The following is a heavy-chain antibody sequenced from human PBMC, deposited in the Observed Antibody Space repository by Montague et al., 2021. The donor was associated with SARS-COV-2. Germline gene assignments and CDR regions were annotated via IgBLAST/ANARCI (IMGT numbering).Heavy chain of an antibody. CDR3: ARDHERVGWPLDS. J-gene: IGHJ5*01. V-gene: IGHV3-23*01. D-gene: IGHD2-2*01. CDR2: ISGSGGGT. CDR1: GFVFHDYA. Sequence: SLRLSCAASGFVFHDYAINWIRQAPGKALEWVSAISGSGGGTYYAESVKGRLATSRDTSKNTVFLQMDSLRVEDTALYFCARDHERVGWPLDSWGQGTLVIVSS.